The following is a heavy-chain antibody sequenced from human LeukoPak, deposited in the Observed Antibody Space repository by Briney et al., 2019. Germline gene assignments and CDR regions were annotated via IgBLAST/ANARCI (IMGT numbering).Heavy chain of an antibody. J-gene: IGHJ4*02. CDR2: ISGSGGST. D-gene: IGHD6-13*01. V-gene: IGHV3-23*01. CDR3: ARASAAAGKGSVSRDQTLYYFDY. CDR1: GFTFSSYA. Sequence: GWSLRLSCAASGFTFSSYAMSWVRQAPGKGLEWVSAISGSGGSTYYADSVKGRFTISRDNSKNTLYLQMNSLRAEDTAVYYCARASAAAGKGSVSRDQTLYYFDYWGQGTLVTVSS.